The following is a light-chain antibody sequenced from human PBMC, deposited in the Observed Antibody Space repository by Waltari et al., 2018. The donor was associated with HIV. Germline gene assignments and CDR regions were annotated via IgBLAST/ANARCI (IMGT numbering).Light chain of an antibody. Sequence: QSALTPPASVSGNPGPSVTITSTGTDIDIGNSNIVSWFQQHPGKAPKLLIYYVSKRPSGVSSRFSGSKSGYFASLTISGLLTEDESSYYCLTYVSKTSTWQFGGGTYLTV. CDR1: DIDIGNSNI. CDR3: LTYVSKTSTWQ. CDR2: YVS. V-gene: IGLV2-23*02. J-gene: IGLJ3*02.